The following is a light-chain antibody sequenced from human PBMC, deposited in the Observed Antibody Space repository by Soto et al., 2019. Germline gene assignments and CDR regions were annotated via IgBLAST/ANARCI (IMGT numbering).Light chain of an antibody. V-gene: IGKV3-11*01. Sequence: EIVLTQSPATLSLSPGERANLSCRASQSVSSYLAWYQQKPGQAPRLLIYDASNRATGIPARFSGSGSGTDFTLTISSLEPEDFAVYYCHQRSNWPPWTFGQGTKVEIK. J-gene: IGKJ1*01. CDR2: DAS. CDR3: HQRSNWPPWT. CDR1: QSVSSY.